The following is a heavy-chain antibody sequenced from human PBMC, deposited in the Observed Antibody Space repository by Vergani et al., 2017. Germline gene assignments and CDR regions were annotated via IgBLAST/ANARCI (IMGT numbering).Heavy chain of an antibody. CDR2: IRSKAYGGTT. Sequence: EVQLVESGGGLVQPGRSLRLSCTASGFTFGDYAMSWFRQAPGKGLEWVGFIRSKAYGGTTEYAASVNGRFTISRDDSKSIAYLQMNSLKTEDTAVYYCTRVGHRSSPPPWWGQGTLVTVSS. J-gene: IGHJ4*02. CDR3: TRVGHRSSPPPW. V-gene: IGHV3-49*03. D-gene: IGHD6-13*01. CDR1: GFTFGDYA.